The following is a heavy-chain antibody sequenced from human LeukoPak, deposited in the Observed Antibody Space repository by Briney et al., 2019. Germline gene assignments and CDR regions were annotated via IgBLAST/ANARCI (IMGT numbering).Heavy chain of an antibody. CDR1: GFTFDDYA. V-gene: IGHV3-9*01. J-gene: IGHJ3*02. CDR3: AKDKNTQWQQLHGGAFDI. D-gene: IGHD6-13*01. CDR2: ISWNSGSR. Sequence: GGSLRLSCAASGFTFDDYAMHWVRQAPGKGLEWVSGISWNSGSRGYADSVKGRFTISRDNAKNSLYLQMNSLRAEDTAVYYCAKDKNTQWQQLHGGAFDIWGQGTMVTVSS.